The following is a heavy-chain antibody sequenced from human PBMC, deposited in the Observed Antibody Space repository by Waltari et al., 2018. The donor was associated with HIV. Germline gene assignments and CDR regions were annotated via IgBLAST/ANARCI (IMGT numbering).Heavy chain of an antibody. Sequence: EVQLLESGGGLVQPGGSLRLSCAASGFTFTNYAMNWVRQAPGKGLEWVSAISCSAYSTYYADSGKGRFTISRDNSQNKLFLQMNSLRADDTAVYFCAKEHQYSHTWYSFYGMDVWGQGTTVTVSS. D-gene: IGHD6-13*01. CDR1: GFTFTNYA. CDR2: ISCSAYST. V-gene: IGHV3-23*01. CDR3: AKEHQYSHTWYSFYGMDV. J-gene: IGHJ6*02.